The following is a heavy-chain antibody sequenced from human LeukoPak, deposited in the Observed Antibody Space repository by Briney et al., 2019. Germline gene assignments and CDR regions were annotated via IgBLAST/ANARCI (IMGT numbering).Heavy chain of an antibody. J-gene: IGHJ5*02. D-gene: IGHD2-21*01. Sequence: SETLSLTCTVPGGSISSYYWSWIRQPAGKGLEWIGRIYTSGSTNYNPSLKSRVTMSVDTSKNQFSLKLSSVTAADTAVYYCARDRSIPADSHGFDPWGQGTLVTVSS. CDR2: IYTSGST. V-gene: IGHV4-4*07. CDR3: ARDRSIPADSHGFDP. CDR1: GGSISSYY.